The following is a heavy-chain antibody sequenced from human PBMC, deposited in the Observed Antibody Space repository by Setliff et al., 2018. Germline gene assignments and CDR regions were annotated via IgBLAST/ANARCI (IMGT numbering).Heavy chain of an antibody. D-gene: IGHD2-15*01. CDR2: IIPIFGTA. CDR3: ARGDCNDNGCYRAADF. V-gene: IGHV1-69*13. J-gene: IGHJ4*02. Sequence: SVKVSCKASGYTFTSYGISWVRQAPGQGLEWMGGIIPIFGTANYAQKFQGRVTITADESTSTAYMELSGLTSEDTAVYYCARGDCNDNGCYRAADFWGQGTLVTV. CDR1: GYTFTSYG.